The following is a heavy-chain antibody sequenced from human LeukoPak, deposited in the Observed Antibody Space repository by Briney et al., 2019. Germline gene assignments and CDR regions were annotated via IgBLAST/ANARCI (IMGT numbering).Heavy chain of an antibody. V-gene: IGHV5-51*01. Sequence: PGESLKISCKGSGYSFTSYWIAWVRQMPGKGLEWMGIIYPGDSDTRYSPSFQGQVTISADKSISTAYLQWSSLKASDTAMYYCARQAYGDYEVERINWFDPWGQGTLVTVSS. CDR3: ARQAYGDYEVERINWFDP. D-gene: IGHD4-17*01. J-gene: IGHJ5*02. CDR2: IYPGDSDT. CDR1: GYSFTSYW.